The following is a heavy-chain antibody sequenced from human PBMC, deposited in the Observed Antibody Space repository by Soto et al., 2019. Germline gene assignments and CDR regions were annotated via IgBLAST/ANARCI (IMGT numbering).Heavy chain of an antibody. D-gene: IGHD2-2*01. V-gene: IGHV3-23*01. CDR3: AKDPIVVVPAADAFDI. J-gene: IGHJ3*02. CDR2: ISGSGGST. Sequence: GGSLRLSCAASGFTFSSYAMSWVRQAPGKGLEWVSAISGSGGSTYYADSVKGRLPISRDNSKNTLYLQMNSLRAEDTAVYYCAKDPIVVVPAADAFDIWGQGTMVTVSS. CDR1: GFTFSSYA.